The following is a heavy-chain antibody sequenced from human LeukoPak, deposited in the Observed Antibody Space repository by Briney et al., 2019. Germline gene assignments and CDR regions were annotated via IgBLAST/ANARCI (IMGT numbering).Heavy chain of an antibody. V-gene: IGHV3-48*04. D-gene: IGHD6-13*01. CDR1: GFTFSDYS. J-gene: IGHJ2*01. CDR2: ISFSVNTK. CDR3: ARPGPRGGSSSSLDWYFDL. Sequence: GGSLRLSCAASGFTFSDYSMNWVRQAPGKGLEWVSFISFSVNTKYYGDSVKGRFTISRDNAKNSLYLHMDSLRAEDTAVYYCARPGPRGGSSSSLDWYFDLWGRGTLVTVSS.